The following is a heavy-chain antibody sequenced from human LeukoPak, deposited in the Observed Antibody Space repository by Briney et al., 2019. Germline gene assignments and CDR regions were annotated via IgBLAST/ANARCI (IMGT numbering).Heavy chain of an antibody. CDR3: ARGRGSSGYGNFDY. Sequence: PSETLSLTCTVSGGSVSSGSYYWSWIRQSPGKERKGIGYIYYSGSTNYNPSLKSRVTILVDTSKNQFSLKLSSVTAADTAVYYCARGRGSSGYGNFDYWGQGTLVTVSS. CDR1: GGSVSSGSYY. J-gene: IGHJ4*02. D-gene: IGHD3-22*01. V-gene: IGHV4-61*01. CDR2: IYYSGST.